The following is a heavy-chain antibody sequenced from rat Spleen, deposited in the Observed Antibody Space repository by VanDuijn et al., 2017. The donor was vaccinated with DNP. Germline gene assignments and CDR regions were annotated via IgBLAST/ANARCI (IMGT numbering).Heavy chain of an antibody. CDR2: ISYDGRNT. V-gene: IGHV5-22*01. CDR1: GFTFSDYY. D-gene: IGHD4-1*01. CDR3: ASWGLRAYYFDS. J-gene: IGHJ2*01. Sequence: EVQLVESGGDLVQPGGSLKLACAASGFTFSDYYMAWVRQAPTQGLEWVAYISYDGRNTSYGDSVKGRFTISRDNAKSTLYLQMNSLRSEDMATYYCASWGLRAYYFDSWGQGVMVTVSS.